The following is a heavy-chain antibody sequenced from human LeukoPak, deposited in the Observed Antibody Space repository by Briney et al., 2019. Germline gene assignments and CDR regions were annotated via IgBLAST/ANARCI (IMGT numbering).Heavy chain of an antibody. D-gene: IGHD5-12*01. CDR3: AKTSRGNSGYDSPFHY. J-gene: IGHJ4*02. Sequence: GGSLRLSCAASGFTFSTYAMSWVRQAPGKGLEWVSAVRGSGTDTYYADSVKGRFTISRDNSKNTLYLQMNSLRAEDTAIYYCAKTSRGNSGYDSPFHYWGQGTLVTVSS. CDR2: VRGSGTDT. V-gene: IGHV3-23*01. CDR1: GFTFSTYA.